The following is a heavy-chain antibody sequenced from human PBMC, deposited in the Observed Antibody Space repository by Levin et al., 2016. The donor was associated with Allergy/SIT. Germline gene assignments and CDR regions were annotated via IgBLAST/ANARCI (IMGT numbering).Heavy chain of an antibody. CDR3: ARRCNDCSSVFDFDH. CDR2: IDPTDSFT. V-gene: IGHV5-10-1*01. J-gene: IGHJ4*02. CDR1: GYNFTRFW. D-gene: IGHD2-21*02. Sequence: GESLKISCQGSGYNFTRFWIAWVRQMPGKGLEWMGRIDPTDSFTVYSPSFKGHVTMSVDTSKSTASLEWSSLKASDTAMYYCARRCNDCSSVFDFDHWGQGTLVTVSS.